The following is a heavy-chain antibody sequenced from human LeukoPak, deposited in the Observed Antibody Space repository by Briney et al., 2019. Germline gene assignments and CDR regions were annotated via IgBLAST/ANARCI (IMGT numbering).Heavy chain of an antibody. CDR2: IDHGGIT. V-gene: IGHV4-34*01. CDR3: AGLQGHSYYYMDV. CDR1: GGSFSSYY. Sequence: SETLSLTCAVYGGSFSSYYWSWIRQPPGRGLEWIGDIDHGGITNCNPSLKSRVTISVDTSRNQFSLTLRSVTAADTAVYYCAGLQGHSYYYMDVWGRGTTVTVSS. J-gene: IGHJ6*03.